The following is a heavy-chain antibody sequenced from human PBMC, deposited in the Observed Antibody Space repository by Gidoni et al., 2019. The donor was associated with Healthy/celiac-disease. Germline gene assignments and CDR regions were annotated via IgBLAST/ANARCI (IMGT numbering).Heavy chain of an antibody. D-gene: IGHD5-12*01. Sequence: QVQLVQSGAEVKKPGSSVQVYCKASGGTVSSYAISWVRQAPGQGLEWMGGIIPIFGTANYAQKFQGRVTITADESTSTAYMELSSLSAEDTAVYYCARDGSRDGYNQMGYWGQGTLVTVSS. V-gene: IGHV1-69*01. CDR3: ARDGSRDGYNQMGY. CDR2: IIPIFGTA. CDR1: GGTVSSYA. J-gene: IGHJ4*02.